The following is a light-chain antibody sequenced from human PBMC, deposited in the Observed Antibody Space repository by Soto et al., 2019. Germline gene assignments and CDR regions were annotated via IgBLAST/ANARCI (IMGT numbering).Light chain of an antibody. J-gene: IGKJ4*01. Sequence: VRKNSVSALSVSPGERATLSCRASQSVSSNLAWYQQKPGQAPRLLIYDASSRATGIPDRFSGGGSGTDFTLTICRLEPEAFAVYYSPQSSSYPLTSGGGTKVDIK. CDR1: QSVSSN. CDR3: PQSSSYPLT. CDR2: DAS. V-gene: IGKV3D-20*01.